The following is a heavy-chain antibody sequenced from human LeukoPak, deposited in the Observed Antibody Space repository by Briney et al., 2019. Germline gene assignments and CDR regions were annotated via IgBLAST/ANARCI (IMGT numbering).Heavy chain of an antibody. J-gene: IGHJ4*02. V-gene: IGHV1-2*02. Sequence: ASVKVSCKASGYTFTGYYMHWVRQAPGQGLEWMGWINPNSGGTNYAQKFQGRVTMTRDTSISTAYMELSRLRSDDTAVYYCARVGDSSGYYYREQYWGQGTLVTVSS. CDR3: ARVGDSSGYYYREQY. CDR1: GYTFTGYY. CDR2: INPNSGGT. D-gene: IGHD3-22*01.